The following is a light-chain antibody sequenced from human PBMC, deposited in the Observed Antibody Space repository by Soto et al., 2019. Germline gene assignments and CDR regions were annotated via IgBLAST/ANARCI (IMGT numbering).Light chain of an antibody. CDR2: NNN. J-gene: IGLJ2*01. V-gene: IGLV1-44*01. CDR1: SSNIGTKN. CDR3: ALWDDSLNGLV. Sequence: QSVLTQSPSASGTPGQSVTISCSGSSSNIGTKNVNWYQHLPGTAPKVLIYNNNQRPSGVPDRFSGSKSGTSASLAISGLQSEDEADYYCALWDDSLNGLVFGGGTKVTVL.